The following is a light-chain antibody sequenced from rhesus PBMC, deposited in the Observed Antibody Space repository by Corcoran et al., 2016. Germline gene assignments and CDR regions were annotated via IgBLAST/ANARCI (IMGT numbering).Light chain of an antibody. J-gene: IGKJ1*01. V-gene: IGKV3-24*04. CDR1: QNVGRY. CDR2: GAS. Sequence: ETVVTQSPATVSLSPGERATLSCRARQNVGRYLAWYQQKPGQAPRPPISGASSRATGFPDRFRGSWSGTDFTLTLSSLEPEDVGIYYCQESSDLWTFCQGTKVEIK. CDR3: QESSDLWT.